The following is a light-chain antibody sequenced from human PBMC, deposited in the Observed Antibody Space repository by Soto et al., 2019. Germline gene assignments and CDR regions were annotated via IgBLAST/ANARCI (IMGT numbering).Light chain of an antibody. V-gene: IGLV2-14*01. CDR1: SDDVGGYNY. J-gene: IGLJ2*01. Sequence: QSALTQPASVSGSLGQSITISCTGTSDDVGGYNYVSWYQQHPGKAPKLMIYEVTDRPSGVSNRFSGSKSGNTASLTISGLQAEDEADYYCSSYTSSSTLLFGGGTKLTVL. CDR3: SSYTSSSTLL. CDR2: EVT.